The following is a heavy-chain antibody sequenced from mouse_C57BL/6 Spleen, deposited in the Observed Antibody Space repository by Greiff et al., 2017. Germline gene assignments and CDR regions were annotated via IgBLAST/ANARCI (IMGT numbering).Heavy chain of an antibody. J-gene: IGHJ2*01. CDR3: ARSSITTVVDY. Sequence: LQQSGAELVRPGASVKMSCKASGYTFTSCNMHWVKQTPRQGLEWIGAIYPGNGDTSYNQKFKGKATLTVDKSSSTAYLQLSSLTSEDSAVYFCARSSITTVVDYWGQGTTLTVSS. CDR1: GYTFTSCN. CDR2: IYPGNGDT. D-gene: IGHD1-1*01. V-gene: IGHV1-12*01.